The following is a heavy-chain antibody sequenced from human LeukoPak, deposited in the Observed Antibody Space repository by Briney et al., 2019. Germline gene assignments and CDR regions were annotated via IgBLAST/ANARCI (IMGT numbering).Heavy chain of an antibody. CDR2: ISSSSSYI. V-gene: IGHV3-21*01. Sequence: GGSLRLSCAASGFTFSSYSMNWVRQAPGKGLEWVSSISSSSSYIYCADSVKGRFTISRDNAKNSLYLQMNSLRAEDTAVYYCARVLTGTTGSLYGMDVWGQGTTVTVSS. J-gene: IGHJ6*02. CDR1: GFTFSSYS. CDR3: ARVLTGTTGSLYGMDV. D-gene: IGHD1-20*01.